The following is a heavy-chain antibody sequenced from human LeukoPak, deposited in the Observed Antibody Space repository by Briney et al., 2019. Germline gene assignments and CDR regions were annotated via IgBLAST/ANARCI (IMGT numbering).Heavy chain of an antibody. J-gene: IGHJ4*02. Sequence: GGSLRLSCAASGFTFDDYAMHWVRQAPGKGLEWVSLISGDGGSTYYADSVKGRFTISRDNSKNSLYLQMNSLRTEDSALYYCAKDFELWLQLYYFDYWGQGTLVTVSS. D-gene: IGHD5-18*01. V-gene: IGHV3-43*02. CDR2: ISGDGGST. CDR3: AKDFELWLQLYYFDY. CDR1: GFTFDDYA.